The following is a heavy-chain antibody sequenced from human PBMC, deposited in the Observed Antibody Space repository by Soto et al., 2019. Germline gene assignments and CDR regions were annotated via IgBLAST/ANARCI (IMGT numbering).Heavy chain of an antibody. CDR1: GDSINSDKYY. V-gene: IGHV4-39*01. J-gene: IGHJ4*02. CDR2: IYFCGNT. CDR3: ARLEGVASFSYCFGF. D-gene: IGHD2-15*01. Sequence: SETLSLTCSVSGDSINSDKYYWGWIRQPPGKGLEWIGSIYFCGNTYYNPSLQTRVTISLDKSKSQFSLKLNSVTAADSAVYFSARLEGVASFSYCFGFWGQGNLVTGSS.